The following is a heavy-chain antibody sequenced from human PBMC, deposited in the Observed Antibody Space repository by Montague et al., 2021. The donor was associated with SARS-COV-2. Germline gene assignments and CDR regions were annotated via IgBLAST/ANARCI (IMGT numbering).Heavy chain of an antibody. CDR1: GDSVSHDF. CDR3: VRDPAPSGSGTFYDY. Sequence: SETLSLTCTVSGDSVSHDFWTWIRQPPGKGLEWIGYAYYSRSSSCNPSLRGRVSIAADTSKNQFSLRLSTVTAADTAIYYCVRDPAPSGSGTFYDYWGQGTLVAVSS. D-gene: IGHD1-26*01. J-gene: IGHJ4*02. CDR2: AYYSRSS. V-gene: IGHV4-59*02.